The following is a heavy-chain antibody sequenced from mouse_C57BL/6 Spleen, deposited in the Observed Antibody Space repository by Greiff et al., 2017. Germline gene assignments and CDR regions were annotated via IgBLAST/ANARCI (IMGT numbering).Heavy chain of an antibody. D-gene: IGHD3-2*02. CDR3: TREGGSSGHYYAMDY. CDR2: LLPGSGST. J-gene: IGHJ4*01. Sequence: QVQLQQSGAELMKPGASVKLSCKATGYTFTGYWLEWVKQRPGHGLEWIGELLPGSGSTNYNEKFKGKATFTADTSSNTAYMQLSSLTTEDSAIYYCTREGGSSGHYYAMDYWGQGTSVTVSS. CDR1: GYTFTGYW. V-gene: IGHV1-9*01.